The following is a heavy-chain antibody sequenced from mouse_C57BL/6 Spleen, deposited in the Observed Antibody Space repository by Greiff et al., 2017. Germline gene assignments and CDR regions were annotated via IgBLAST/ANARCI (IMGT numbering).Heavy chain of an antibody. V-gene: IGHV1-42*01. Sequence: VQLQQSGPELVKPGASVKISCKASGYSFTGYYMNWVKQSPEKSLEWIGEINPSTGGTTYNQKFKAKATLTVDKSSSTAYMQLKSLTSEDSAVYYCARKAEGYYDAMYYWGQGTSGTVSS. D-gene: IGHD2-3*01. J-gene: IGHJ4*01. CDR1: GYSFTGYY. CDR3: ARKAEGYYDAMYY. CDR2: INPSTGGT.